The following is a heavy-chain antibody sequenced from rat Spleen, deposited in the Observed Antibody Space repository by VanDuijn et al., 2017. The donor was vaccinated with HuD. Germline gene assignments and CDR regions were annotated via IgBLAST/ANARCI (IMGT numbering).Heavy chain of an antibody. CDR3: AVAGYGY. Sequence: EVQLVESDGGLVQPGRSLKLSCAASGFTFSDYYMAWVRQAPGKGLEWVSSISNEGVNTYYPDSVKGRFTISRDNAENTVYLQMDSLRSEDTATYYCAVAGYGYWGQGTLVTVSS. J-gene: IGHJ3*01. CDR1: GFTFSDYY. V-gene: IGHV5-25*01. CDR2: ISNEGVNT.